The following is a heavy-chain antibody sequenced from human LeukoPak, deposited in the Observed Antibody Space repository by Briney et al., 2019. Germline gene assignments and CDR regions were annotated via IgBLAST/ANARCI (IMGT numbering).Heavy chain of an antibody. V-gene: IGHV3-21*04. CDR1: GFTFSSYS. Sequence: PGGSLRLSCAASGFTFSSYSMNWVRQAPGKGLEWVSSISSSSSYIYYADSVKGRFTISRDNARNSLYLQMNSLRAEDTAVYYYARGGRVDAFDIWGQGTMVTVSS. J-gene: IGHJ3*02. CDR2: ISSSSSYI. CDR3: ARGGRVDAFDI.